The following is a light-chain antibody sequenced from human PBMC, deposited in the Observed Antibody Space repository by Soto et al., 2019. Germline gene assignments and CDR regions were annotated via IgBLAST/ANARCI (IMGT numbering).Light chain of an antibody. CDR2: GAS. J-gene: IGKJ2*01. V-gene: IGKV3-15*01. CDR1: QSVNSD. Sequence: EIVLTQSPATLSVSPGNRATLSCRASQSVNSDLAWYQQKPGQAPRLLIYGASTRATGTPTRFSGSGSGTKFTLTISSLQSEDFAVYFCQQYNNWPPYTFGQGTKVDIK. CDR3: QQYNNWPPYT.